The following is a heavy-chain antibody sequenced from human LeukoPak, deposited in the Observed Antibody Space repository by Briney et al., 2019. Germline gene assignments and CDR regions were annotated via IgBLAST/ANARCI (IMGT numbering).Heavy chain of an antibody. J-gene: IGHJ4*02. CDR3: SSRLFD. CDR1: GFTFSTYW. V-gene: IGHV3-74*01. CDR2: IKSDGSST. D-gene: IGHD6-25*01. Sequence: GGSLRLSCAASGFTFSTYWMHWARQAPGKGLVWVSCIKSDGSSTIYADSVKGRFTISRDNAKSTLYLQMNSLRAEDTAVYYCSSRLFDWGQGTLVTVSS.